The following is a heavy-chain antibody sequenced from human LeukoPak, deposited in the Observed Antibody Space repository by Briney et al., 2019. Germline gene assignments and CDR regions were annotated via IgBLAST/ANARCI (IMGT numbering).Heavy chain of an antibody. CDR2: INHSGST. CDR1: GGSFSGYY. Sequence: KPSETLSLTCAVYGGSFSGYYWSWIRQPPGKGLEWIGEINHSGSTNYNPSLKSRVTISVDTSKNQFSLKLSSMTAADTAVYYCARAPTITIFGVVIKQAWFDPWGQGTLVTVSS. V-gene: IGHV4-34*01. D-gene: IGHD3-3*01. J-gene: IGHJ5*02. CDR3: ARAPTITIFGVVIKQAWFDP.